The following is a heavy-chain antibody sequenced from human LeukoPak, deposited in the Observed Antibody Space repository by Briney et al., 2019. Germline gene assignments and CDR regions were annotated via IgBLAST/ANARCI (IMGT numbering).Heavy chain of an antibody. CDR3: AKEDVVVITIRYFQH. D-gene: IGHD3-22*01. Sequence: PGGSLRLSCAASGFTFGSYGMHWVRQAPGKGLEWVAVISYDGSNKYYADSVKGRFTISRDNSKNTLYLQMNSLRTEDTAIYYCAKEDVVVITIRYFQHWGQGTLVTVSS. CDR1: GFTFGSYG. V-gene: IGHV3-30*18. CDR2: ISYDGSNK. J-gene: IGHJ1*01.